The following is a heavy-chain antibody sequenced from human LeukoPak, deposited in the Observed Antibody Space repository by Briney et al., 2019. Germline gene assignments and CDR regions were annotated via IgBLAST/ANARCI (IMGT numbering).Heavy chain of an antibody. D-gene: IGHD3-3*01. J-gene: IGHJ4*02. CDR3: AREISFGVVTLDY. CDR1: GYIFTGYY. V-gene: IGHV1-2*02. Sequence: ASVKVSCKASGYIFTGYYMHWVRQAPGQGLEWMGWINPNSGDTNYAQKLQGRVTMTTDTSTSTAYMELRSLRSDDTAVYYCAREISFGVVTLDYWGQGTLVTVSS. CDR2: INPNSGDT.